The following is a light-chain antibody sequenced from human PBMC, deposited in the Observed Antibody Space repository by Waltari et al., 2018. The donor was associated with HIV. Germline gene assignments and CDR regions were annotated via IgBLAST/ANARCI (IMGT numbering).Light chain of an antibody. CDR2: EVN. J-gene: IGLJ3*02. Sequence: QSALTQPASVSGSPGQSIPISCTGTSNDVGTSNLVPWYQQHPAKAPKLMIYEVNNRPSGVSNRFSGSKSGNTASLTISGLQAEDEADYYCSSFTGINTWVFGGGTMVTVL. CDR3: SSFTGINTWV. V-gene: IGLV2-14*02. CDR1: SNDVGTSNL.